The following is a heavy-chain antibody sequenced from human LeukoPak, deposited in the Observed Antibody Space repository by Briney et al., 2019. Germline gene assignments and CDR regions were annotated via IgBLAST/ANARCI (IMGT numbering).Heavy chain of an antibody. V-gene: IGHV3-48*04. CDR1: GFTFSSYS. CDR2: ISSSSSTI. D-gene: IGHD2-21*02. Sequence: GGSLRLSCAASGFTFSSYSMNWVRQAPGKGLEWVSYISSSSSTIYYADSVKGRFTISRDNAKNTLYLEINSLRAEDTAVYYCAKRTAIEAYNWFDPWGQGTLVTVSS. J-gene: IGHJ5*02. CDR3: AKRTAIEAYNWFDP.